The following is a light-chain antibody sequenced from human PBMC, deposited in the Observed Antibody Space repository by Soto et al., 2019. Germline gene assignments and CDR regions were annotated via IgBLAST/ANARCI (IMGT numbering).Light chain of an antibody. CDR2: DVT. CDR3: CSFAGSYSYV. Sequence: ALTHPRSVSGSPGQSVTISCTGTSSDVGRYDYVSWYQQYPGEAPKLIIYDVTERPSGVPDRFSGSKSGNTASLTISGLRAEDEAAYSCCSFAGSYSYVFGSGTKVTVL. J-gene: IGLJ1*01. V-gene: IGLV2-11*01. CDR1: SSDVGRYDY.